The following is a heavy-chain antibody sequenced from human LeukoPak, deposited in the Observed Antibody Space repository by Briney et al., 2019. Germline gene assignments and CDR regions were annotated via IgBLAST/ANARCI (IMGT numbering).Heavy chain of an antibody. CDR2: INHSGST. D-gene: IGHD3-16*01. Sequence: SETLSLTCAVYGGAFSDYYCSWIRQSPGKGLEWIGEINHSGSTNYNPSLKSRVTISIDTSKNQFFLKLSSVTAADTAVYYCARTRLRLGGKWTPLGYWGQGTLVTVSS. J-gene: IGHJ4*02. V-gene: IGHV4-34*01. CDR3: ARTRLRLGGKWTPLGY. CDR1: GGAFSDYY.